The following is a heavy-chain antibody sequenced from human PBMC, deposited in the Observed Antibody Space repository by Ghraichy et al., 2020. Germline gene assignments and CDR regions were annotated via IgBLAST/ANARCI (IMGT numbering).Heavy chain of an antibody. V-gene: IGHV3-7*01. CDR3: ASAEAYYYDSSGYVYRD. D-gene: IGHD3-22*01. Sequence: GGSLRLSCAASGFIFSSYWMTWVRQAPGKGLEWVANIKQDGSEKYYVDSVKGRFTISRDNAKNSMYLQMNSLRAEDTAVYYCASAEAYYYDSSGYVYRDWGQGTLVTVSS. CDR2: IKQDGSEK. CDR1: GFIFSSYW. J-gene: IGHJ4*02.